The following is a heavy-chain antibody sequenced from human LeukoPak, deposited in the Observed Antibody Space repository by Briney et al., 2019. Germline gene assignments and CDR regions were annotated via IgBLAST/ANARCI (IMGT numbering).Heavy chain of an antibody. J-gene: IGHJ3*02. CDR3: ARHRLEGDTFDI. V-gene: IGHV4-39*01. D-gene: IGHD3-3*01. Sequence: PSETLSLTCTVSGGSLNSSDHYWAWIRQPPGKGLEWIGSKYYSGDTYYSPSLKSRVTISVDTSRNKFALKLNSVTAADTAVYFCARHRLEGDTFDIWGQGTKVTVSS. CDR1: GGSLNSSDHY. CDR2: KYYSGDT.